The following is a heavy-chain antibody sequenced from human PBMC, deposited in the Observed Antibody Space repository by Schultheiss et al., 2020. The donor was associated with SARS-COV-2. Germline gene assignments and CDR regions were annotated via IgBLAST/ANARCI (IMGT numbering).Heavy chain of an antibody. V-gene: IGHV3-13*05. Sequence: GGSLRLSCAASGFAFSCYDMHWVRQATRRGLEWVSPIGTGADPYYPGSVQGRITISRENAENSLYLQMNSLRAGDTAVYYCARRGYYYGQLNWFDPWGQGTLVTVSS. CDR1: GFAFSCYD. CDR2: IGTGADP. CDR3: ARRGYYYGQLNWFDP. J-gene: IGHJ5*02. D-gene: IGHD3-10*01.